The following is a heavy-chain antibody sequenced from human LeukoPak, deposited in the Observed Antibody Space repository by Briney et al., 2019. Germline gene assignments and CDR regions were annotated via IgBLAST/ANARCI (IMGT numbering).Heavy chain of an antibody. V-gene: IGHV1-2*02. CDR3: ARVRIVVVIASPDFTDAFDI. CDR2: INPNSGGT. D-gene: IGHD2-21*01. J-gene: IGHJ3*02. CDR1: GYTFTGYY. Sequence: ASVKVSCKASGYTFTGYYMHWLRQAPGQGLEWMGWINPNSGGTNYAQKFQGRVTMTRDTSISTAYMELSRLRSDDTAVYYCARVRIVVVIASPDFTDAFDIWGQGTMVTVSS.